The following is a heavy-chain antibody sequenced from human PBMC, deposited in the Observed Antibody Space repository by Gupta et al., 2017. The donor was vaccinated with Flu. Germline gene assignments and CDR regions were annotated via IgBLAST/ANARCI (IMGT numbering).Heavy chain of an antibody. D-gene: IGHD2-8*01. Sequence: GMNWVRQAPGKGLEWVSSISRSGRTIYYADSVKGRFTISRDNAKNSLYLQMNSLRAEDTAIYYCARKYCTNGVCYGIFDYWGQGTLVTVSS. CDR1: G. V-gene: IGHV3-48*03. CDR3: ARKYCTNGVCYGIFDY. J-gene: IGHJ4*02. CDR2: ISRSGRTI.